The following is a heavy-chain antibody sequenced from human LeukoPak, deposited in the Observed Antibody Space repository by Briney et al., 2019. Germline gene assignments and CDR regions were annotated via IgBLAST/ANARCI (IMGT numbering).Heavy chain of an antibody. Sequence: SETLSLTCTVSGVSVTSGNYYWSWIRQHPGKGLEWIGYIYYSGSTYYNPSLKSRVTISVDTSKNQFSLKLSSVTAADTAVYYCASRVVTAIRPGAFDIWGQGTMVTVSS. D-gene: IGHD2-21*02. CDR2: IYYSGST. J-gene: IGHJ3*02. V-gene: IGHV4-31*03. CDR1: GVSVTSGNYY. CDR3: ASRVVTAIRPGAFDI.